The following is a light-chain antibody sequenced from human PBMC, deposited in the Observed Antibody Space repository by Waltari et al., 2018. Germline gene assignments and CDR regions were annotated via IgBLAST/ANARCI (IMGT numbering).Light chain of an antibody. CDR2: GVS. V-gene: IGKV3-20*01. CDR3: QQYGTSGT. CDR1: QSVSGSH. Sequence: EIVLTQSPGTLSLSPGERATLSCRASQSVSGSHLAWYQQKPGQAPRLLIYGVSSRATGIPDRISGSGYGTDFTLTISRLEPEDSAVYYCQQYGTSGTFGQGTKVEIK. J-gene: IGKJ1*01.